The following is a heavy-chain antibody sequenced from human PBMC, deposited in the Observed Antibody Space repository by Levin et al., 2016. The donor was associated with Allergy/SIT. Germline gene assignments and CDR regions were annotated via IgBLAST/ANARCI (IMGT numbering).Heavy chain of an antibody. CDR3: ARDAKQQLEPLDY. CDR2: ISSSSSYI. D-gene: IGHD6-13*01. V-gene: IGHV3-21*01. J-gene: IGHJ4*02. CDR1: GFTFSSYS. Sequence: GESLKISCAASGFTFSSYSMNWVRQAPGKGLEWVSSISSSSSYIYYADSVKGRFTISRDNAKNSLYLQMNSLRAEDTAVYYCARDAKQQLEPLDYWGQGTLVTVSP.